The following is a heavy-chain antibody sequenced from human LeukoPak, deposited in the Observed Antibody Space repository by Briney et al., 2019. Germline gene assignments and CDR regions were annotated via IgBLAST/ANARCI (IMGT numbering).Heavy chain of an antibody. Sequence: GGSLRLSCAASGFTFSSYAMSWVRQAPGKGLEWVSAISGSGGSTYYADSVKGRFTISRDNAKNTLYLQMNSLRAEDTAVYYCARDKGASGYPHYWGQGTLVTVSS. V-gene: IGHV3-23*01. D-gene: IGHD3-22*01. J-gene: IGHJ4*02. CDR1: GFTFSSYA. CDR3: ARDKGASGYPHY. CDR2: ISGSGGST.